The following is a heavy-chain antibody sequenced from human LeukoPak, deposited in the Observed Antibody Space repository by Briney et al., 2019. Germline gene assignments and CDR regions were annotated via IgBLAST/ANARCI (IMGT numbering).Heavy chain of an antibody. D-gene: IGHD3-3*01. CDR1: GYTFTGYY. Sequence: GASVKVSCKASGYTFTGYYMHWVRQAPGQGLEWMGWINPNSGGTNYAQKFQGRVTMTRDTSISTAYMELSRLRSDDTAVYYCARDPQTITIFGVGSPDYYFDYWGQGTLVTVSS. CDR3: ARDPQTITIFGVGSPDYYFDY. CDR2: INPNSGGT. J-gene: IGHJ4*02. V-gene: IGHV1-2*02.